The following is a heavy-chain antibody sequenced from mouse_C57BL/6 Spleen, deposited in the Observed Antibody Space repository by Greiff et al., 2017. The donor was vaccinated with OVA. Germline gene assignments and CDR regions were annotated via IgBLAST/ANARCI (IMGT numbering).Heavy chain of an antibody. J-gene: IGHJ4*01. D-gene: IGHD3-1*01. CDR2: LSGGGGNT. V-gene: IGHV5-9*01. CDR3: ARRDLGAMDY. CDR1: GFTFSSYT. Sequence: EVQVVESGGGLVKPGGSLKLSCAASGFTFSSYTMSWVRQTPEKRLEWVATLSGGGGNTYYPDSVKGRFTISRDNAKNTLYLQMSSLRSEDTALYYCARRDLGAMDYWGQGTSVTVSS.